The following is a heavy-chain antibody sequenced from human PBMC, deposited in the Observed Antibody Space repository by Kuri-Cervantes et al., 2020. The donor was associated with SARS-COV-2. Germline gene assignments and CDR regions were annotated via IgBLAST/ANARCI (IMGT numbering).Heavy chain of an antibody. J-gene: IGHJ6*02. V-gene: IGHV1-58*01. D-gene: IGHD2-2*01. CDR2: IVVGSGNT. Sequence: SVTLSCKASGFTFTSSAVQWVRQARGQRLEWIGWIVVGSGNTNYAQKFQERVTITRDMSTSTAYMELSSPRSEDTAVYYCAADPRDVVVPASRYYYGMDVWGQGTTVTVSS. CDR1: GFTFTSSA. CDR3: AADPRDVVVPASRYYYGMDV.